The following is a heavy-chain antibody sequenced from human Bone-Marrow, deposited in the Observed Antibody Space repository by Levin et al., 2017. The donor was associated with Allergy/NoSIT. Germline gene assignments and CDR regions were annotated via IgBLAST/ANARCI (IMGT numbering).Heavy chain of an antibody. CDR1: GFIFSHYG. J-gene: IGHJ6*02. D-gene: IGHD3-9*01. Sequence: GESLKISCGTSGFIFSHYGIHWVRQAPGKGLEWVATIWSDGVNKHYVDSVKGRFSISRDNSRNTVFLQMDSLRAEDTAVYYCARDVIPSYRYYGMDVWGHGTTVTVSS. CDR2: IWSDGVNK. CDR3: ARDVIPSYRYYGMDV. V-gene: IGHV3-33*01.